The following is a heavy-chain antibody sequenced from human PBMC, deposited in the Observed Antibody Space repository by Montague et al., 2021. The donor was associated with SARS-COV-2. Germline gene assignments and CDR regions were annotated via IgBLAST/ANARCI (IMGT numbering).Heavy chain of an antibody. CDR2: ISYSGHT. CDR3: ARASRLCGVECYEDMFDS. Sequence: SETLSLTCTVSGGSISPYYCSWIRQPPGKGLEWIGYISYSGHTNYNPSLKSRVTISVDTSKNQFSLTLSSLAAADTAIYYCARASRLCGVECYEDMFDSWGQGTVVTVSS. CDR1: GGSISPYY. V-gene: IGHV4-59*01. D-gene: IGHD2-21*01. J-gene: IGHJ3*02.